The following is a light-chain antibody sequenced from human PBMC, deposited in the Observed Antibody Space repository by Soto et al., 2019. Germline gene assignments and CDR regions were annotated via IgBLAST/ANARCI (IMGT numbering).Light chain of an antibody. Sequence: QSVLTQPASVSGSPGQSITISCTGTSSDVGGHNYVSWYQQHPGKAPKLMIFDVSNRPSGVSSRFSGSKSGNTASLTISGLQAEDEADYYCSSYTSSSTVVFGGGTKLTVL. CDR1: SSDVGGHNY. J-gene: IGLJ2*01. CDR3: SSYTSSSTVV. V-gene: IGLV2-14*03. CDR2: DVS.